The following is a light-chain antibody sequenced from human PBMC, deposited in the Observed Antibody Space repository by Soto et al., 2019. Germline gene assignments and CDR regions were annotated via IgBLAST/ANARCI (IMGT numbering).Light chain of an antibody. J-gene: IGLJ1*01. CDR1: SSDVGGYNY. CDR2: EVS. V-gene: IGLV2-14*01. CDR3: NSYTSSSTVV. Sequence: QSALTQPASVSGSPGQSITISCTGTSSDVGGYNYVSWYQQHPGKAPKLMMYEVSNRPPGVSNRFSGSRSGNTASLTISGLQSEDEAEYYCNSYTSSSTVVFGTGTKVTVL.